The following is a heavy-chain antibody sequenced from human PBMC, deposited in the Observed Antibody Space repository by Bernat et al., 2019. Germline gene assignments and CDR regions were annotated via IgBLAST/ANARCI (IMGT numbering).Heavy chain of an antibody. CDR2: INHSGST. CDR1: GGSFSGYY. D-gene: IGHD3-3*01. V-gene: IGHV4-34*01. CDR3: ARGWDYDFWSGYYLGY. Sequence: QVQLQQWGAGLLKPSETLSLTCAVYGGSFSGYYWSWIRQPPGKGLEWIGEINHSGSTNYNPSLKSRVTISVDTSKNQFSLKLSSVTAADTAVYYCARGWDYDFWSGYYLGYWGQGTLVTVSS. J-gene: IGHJ4*02.